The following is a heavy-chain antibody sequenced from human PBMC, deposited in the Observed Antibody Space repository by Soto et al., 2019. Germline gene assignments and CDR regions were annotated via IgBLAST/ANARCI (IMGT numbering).Heavy chain of an antibody. CDR3: ARDEYQLLSSVSWFDS. V-gene: IGHV4-30-4*01. CDR2: IYHTGNT. D-gene: IGHD2-2*01. Sequence: LSLTCTVSGGSISDDSYWSWIRQTPGKGLEWIGYIYHTGNTYYNPSLRSRVSISVDKSKSQFSLKLISVTAADTAVYFCARDEYQLLSSVSWFDSWGQGTLVTVSS. J-gene: IGHJ5*01. CDR1: GGSISDDSY.